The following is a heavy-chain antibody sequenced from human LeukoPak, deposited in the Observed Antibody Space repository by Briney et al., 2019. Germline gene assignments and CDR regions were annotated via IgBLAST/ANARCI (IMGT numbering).Heavy chain of an antibody. Sequence: GGSLRLSCAASGFTFNAYYMIWIRQAPGKGLEWVSVVSGSGNDIFYADSVAGRFIISRDNSENKVYLQIHSMRAEDTAIYYCAKDAVDYFDNSGGAFDYWGQGTLVSVSS. CDR2: VSGSGNDI. J-gene: IGHJ4*02. V-gene: IGHV3-23*01. CDR1: GFTFNAYY. D-gene: IGHD3-22*01. CDR3: AKDAVDYFDNSGGAFDY.